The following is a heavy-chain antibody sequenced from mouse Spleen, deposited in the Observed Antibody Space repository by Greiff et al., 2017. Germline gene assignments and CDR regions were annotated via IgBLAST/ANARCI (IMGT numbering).Heavy chain of an antibody. CDR3: AREGYLNWDLRNYAMDY. Sequence: EVQLQESGPGLVKPSQSLSLTCSVTGYSITSGYYWNWIRQFPGNKLEWMGYISYDGSNNYNPSLKNRISITRDTSKNQFFLKLKSVTTEDTATYYCAREGYLNWDLRNYAMDYWGQGTSVTVSS. J-gene: IGHJ4*01. D-gene: IGHD4-1*01. CDR1: GYSITSGYY. CDR2: ISYDGSN. V-gene: IGHV3-6*01.